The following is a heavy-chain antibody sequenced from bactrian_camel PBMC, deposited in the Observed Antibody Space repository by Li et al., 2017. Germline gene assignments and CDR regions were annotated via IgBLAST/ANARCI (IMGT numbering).Heavy chain of an antibody. CDR1: RSTNCR. CDR3: AAARDDARRACTGDSLLKFGF. V-gene: IGHV3S53*01. Sequence: HVQLVESGGGSVQAGGSLRLSCAASRSTNCRMSWYRQAPGKEREGVATLDKDGATTYADSVQGRFTLSKESAKNTLYLQMNSLEPSDTATYYCAAARDDARRACTGDSLLKFGFWGQGTQVTVS. CDR2: LDKDGAT. D-gene: IGHD1*01. J-gene: IGHJ6*01.